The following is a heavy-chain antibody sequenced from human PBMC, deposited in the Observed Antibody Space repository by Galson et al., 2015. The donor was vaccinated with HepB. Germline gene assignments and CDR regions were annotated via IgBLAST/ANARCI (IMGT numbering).Heavy chain of an antibody. CDR3: ARHVSSSMGY. CDR1: GGSISSYY. D-gene: IGHD6-13*01. Sequence: TLSLTRTVSGGSISSYYWSWIRQPPGKGLEWIGYIYYSGSTNYNPSLKSRVTISVDTSKNQFSLKLSSVTAADTAVYYCARHVSSSMGYWGQGTLVTVSS. V-gene: IGHV4-59*08. CDR2: IYYSGST. J-gene: IGHJ4*02.